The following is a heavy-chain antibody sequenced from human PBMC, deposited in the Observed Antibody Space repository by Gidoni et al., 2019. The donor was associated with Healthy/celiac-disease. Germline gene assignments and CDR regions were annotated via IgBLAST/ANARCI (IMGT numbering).Heavy chain of an antibody. Sequence: EVQLVESGGGLVQPGGSLRLSCAASGFTFSSYDMPWVRQATGKGLEWVSAIGTAGDTYYPGSVKGRFTISRENAKNSLYLQMNSLRAGDTAVYYCARASGGGIFDYWGQGTLVTVSS. V-gene: IGHV3-13*01. CDR1: GFTFSSYD. J-gene: IGHJ4*02. D-gene: IGHD3-16*01. CDR2: IGTAGDT. CDR3: ARASGGGIFDY.